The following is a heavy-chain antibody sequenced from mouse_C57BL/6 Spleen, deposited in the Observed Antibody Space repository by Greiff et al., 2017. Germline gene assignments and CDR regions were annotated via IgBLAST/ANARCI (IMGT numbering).Heavy chain of an antibody. CDR1: GFNIKDDY. CDR3: TARTGTGENFDY. J-gene: IGHJ2*01. CDR2: IDPENGDT. Sequence: EVQLQQSGAELVRPGASVKLSCTASGFNIKDDYMHWVKQRPEQGLEWIGWIDPENGDTEYASKFQGKATITADTSSNTAYLQLSSLTSEDTAVYDCTARTGTGENFDYWGQGTTLTVAS. V-gene: IGHV14-4*01. D-gene: IGHD4-1*01.